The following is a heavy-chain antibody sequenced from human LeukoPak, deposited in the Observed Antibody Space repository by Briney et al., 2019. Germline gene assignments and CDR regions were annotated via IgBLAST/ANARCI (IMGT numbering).Heavy chain of an antibody. CDR2: IYYSGST. D-gene: IGHD3-3*01. CDR1: GGSISSYY. Sequence: SGTLSLTCTVSGGSISSYYWSWIRQPPGKGLEWIGYIYYSGSTNYNPSLKSRVTISVDTSKNQFSLKLSSVTAADTAVYYCARGVTIFGVVISTNWFDPWGQGTLVTVSS. J-gene: IGHJ5*02. V-gene: IGHV4-59*01. CDR3: ARGVTIFGVVISTNWFDP.